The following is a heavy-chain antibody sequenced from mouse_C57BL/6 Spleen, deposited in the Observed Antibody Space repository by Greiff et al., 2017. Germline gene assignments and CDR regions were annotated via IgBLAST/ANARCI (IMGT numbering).Heavy chain of an antibody. Sequence: QVQLQQSGPGLVQPSQSLSITCTVSGFSLTSYGVHWVRQSPGKGLEWLGVIWSGGSTDYNAAFISRLSISKDNSKSQVFFKMNSLQADDTAIYYCARCRYYYGTHYFDYWGQGTTLTVSS. CDR2: IWSGGST. V-gene: IGHV2-2*01. D-gene: IGHD1-1*01. CDR3: ARCRYYYGTHYFDY. J-gene: IGHJ2*01. CDR1: GFSLTSYG.